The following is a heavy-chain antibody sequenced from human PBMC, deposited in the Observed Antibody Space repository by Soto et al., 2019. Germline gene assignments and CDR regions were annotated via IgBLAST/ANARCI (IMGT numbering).Heavy chain of an antibody. V-gene: IGHV3-30-3*01. J-gene: IGHJ4*02. CDR2: ISYDGSNK. Sequence: QVQLVESGGGVVQPGRSLRLSFAASGFTFSSFAMHWVRQAPGKGLEWVAVISYDGSNKYYADSVKGRFTISRDNSKNTLYLQMNSLRAEDTAVYYCARAHKEGMVATMGYWGQGTLVTVSS. D-gene: IGHD5-12*01. CDR1: GFTFSSFA. CDR3: ARAHKEGMVATMGY.